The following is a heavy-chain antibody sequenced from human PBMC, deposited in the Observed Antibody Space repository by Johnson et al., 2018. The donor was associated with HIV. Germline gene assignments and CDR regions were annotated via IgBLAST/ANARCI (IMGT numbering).Heavy chain of an antibody. J-gene: IGHJ3*02. Sequence: VQLVEPGGGLVQPGGSLQLSCVASGFTFSGSAMHWVRQAPGKGLEWVGRIRSKANSYATAYASSVTGRLPISRDDSQNTAYLQMNSLKTEDTAVDYCARAWVNYYDSPDAFDIWGQGTMVTVSS. CDR1: GFTFSGSA. CDR3: ARAWVNYYDSPDAFDI. D-gene: IGHD3-22*01. CDR2: IRSKANSYAT. V-gene: IGHV3-73*01.